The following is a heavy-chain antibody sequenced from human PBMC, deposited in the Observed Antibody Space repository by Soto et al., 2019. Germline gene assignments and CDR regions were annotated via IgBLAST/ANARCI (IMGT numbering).Heavy chain of an antibody. CDR1: CGSISSSNW. D-gene: IGHD3-16*01. CDR3: ARAFSTRGGRLYHYYYGMDV. J-gene: IGHJ6*02. CDR2: IYHSGIT. Sequence: SATLSLTCAVSCGSISSSNWWRWVRQPPGKGLEWIGEIYHSGITNYNPSLKSRVTISVDKSKNQFSLKLSSVTAADTAVYYCARAFSTRGGRLYHYYYGMDVWGQGTTVT. V-gene: IGHV4-4*02.